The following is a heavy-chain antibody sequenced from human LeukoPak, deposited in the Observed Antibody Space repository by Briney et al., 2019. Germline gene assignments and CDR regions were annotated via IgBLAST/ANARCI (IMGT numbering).Heavy chain of an antibody. CDR3: ARDGCSGGSCYWSSHYYYGMDV. J-gene: IGHJ6*02. Sequence: ASVKVSCKASGYTFTGYYMHWVRQAPGQGLERMGWINPNSGGTNYAQKFQGRVTMTRDTSISTAYMELSRLRSDDTAVYYCARDGCSGGSCYWSSHYYYGMDVWGQGTTVTVSS. V-gene: IGHV1-2*02. D-gene: IGHD2-15*01. CDR1: GYTFTGYY. CDR2: INPNSGGT.